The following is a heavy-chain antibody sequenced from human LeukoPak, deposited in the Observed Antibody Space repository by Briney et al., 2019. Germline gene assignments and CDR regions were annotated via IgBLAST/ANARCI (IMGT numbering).Heavy chain of an antibody. D-gene: IGHD3-3*01. CDR3: AIDFWSGYYTGLFP. Sequence: SETLSLTCAVYGGSFSGYYRSWIRQPPGKGLEWIGEINHSGSTNYNPSLKSRVTISVDTSKNQFSLKLSSVTAADTAVYYCAIDFWSGYYTGLFPWGQGTLVTVSS. J-gene: IGHJ5*02. CDR1: GGSFSGYY. V-gene: IGHV4-34*01. CDR2: INHSGST.